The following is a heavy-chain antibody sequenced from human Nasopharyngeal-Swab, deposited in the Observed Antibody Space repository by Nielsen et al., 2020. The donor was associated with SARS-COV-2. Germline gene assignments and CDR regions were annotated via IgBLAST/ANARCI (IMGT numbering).Heavy chain of an antibody. V-gene: IGHV3-23*01. Sequence: GGSLRLSCAASGFTFDNYAMSWVRQPPGRGLEWVSFISGSGSNTYYRDSVKGRFTISRDNSQNTLYLQMNSQRAEDTALYYCAEDGGGGYTSGWYYFDSWGQQILVTVSS. J-gene: IGHJ4*02. CDR2: ISGSGSNT. CDR3: AEDGGGGYTSGWYYFDS. CDR1: GFTFDNYA. D-gene: IGHD6-19*01.